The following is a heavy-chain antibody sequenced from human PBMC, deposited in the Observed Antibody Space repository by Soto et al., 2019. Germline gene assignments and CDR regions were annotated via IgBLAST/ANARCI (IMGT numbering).Heavy chain of an antibody. J-gene: IGHJ4*02. V-gene: IGHV3-20*04. CDR2: VNWNGGST. CDR1: GFIFDDYG. CDR3: VRGGSLNFDY. Sequence: EVQLVESGGGVLRPGGSLRLSCAASGFIFDDYGMSWARQAPGKGLEWVSGVNWNGGSTGYADSVKGRFTISRDNAKNFLFLQMNSLRVEDTAFYYCVRGGSLNFDYWGQGTLVTVSS. D-gene: IGHD1-26*01.